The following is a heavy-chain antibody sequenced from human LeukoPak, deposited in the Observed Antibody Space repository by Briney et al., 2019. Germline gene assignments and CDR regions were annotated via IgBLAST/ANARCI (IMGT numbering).Heavy chain of an antibody. D-gene: IGHD5-12*01. CDR1: GFTFSSYA. CDR2: ISGSGGST. J-gene: IGHJ6*03. Sequence: GGSLRLSCAASGFTFSSYAMSWVRQAPGKGLEWVSAISGSGGSTYYADSVKGRFTISRDNSKNTLYLQMNSLRAEDTAVYYCARISGYDYYYYYYMDVWGKGTTVTVSS. CDR3: ARISGYDYYYYYYMDV. V-gene: IGHV3-23*01.